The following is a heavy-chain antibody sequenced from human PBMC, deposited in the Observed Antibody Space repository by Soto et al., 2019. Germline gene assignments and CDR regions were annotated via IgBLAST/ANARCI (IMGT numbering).Heavy chain of an antibody. CDR2: LNIAGTI. CDR1: GASISSFN. V-gene: IGHV4-4*07. Sequence: SETLSLTCSVSGASISSFNWNWVRQPAGKGPEWVGRLNIAGTINYNPSLKSRITMSIDTSKNQISLHLWSVTAADTAIYYCARDRGEYTSSWFWYFSHWGHGTLVTVSS. CDR3: ARDRGEYTSSWFWYFSH. J-gene: IGHJ2*01. D-gene: IGHD6-13*01.